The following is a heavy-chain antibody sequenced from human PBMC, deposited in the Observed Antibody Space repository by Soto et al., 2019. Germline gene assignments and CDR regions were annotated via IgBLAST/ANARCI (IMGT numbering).Heavy chain of an antibody. V-gene: IGHV3-30-3*01. J-gene: IGHJ4*02. Sequence: GGSLRLSCAASGFTFSSYAMHWVRQAPGKGLEWVAVISYDGSNKYYADSVKGRFTISRDNSKNTLYLQMNSLRAEDTAVYYCARGPRRIVATFFDYWGQGTLVTVSS. CDR2: ISYDGSNK. D-gene: IGHD5-12*01. CDR3: ARGPRRIVATFFDY. CDR1: GFTFSSYA.